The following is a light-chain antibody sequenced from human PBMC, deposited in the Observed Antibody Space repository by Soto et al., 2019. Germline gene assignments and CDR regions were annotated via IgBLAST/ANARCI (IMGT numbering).Light chain of an antibody. CDR1: SSNIGRNA. CDR2: TND. V-gene: IGLV1-47*02. J-gene: IGLJ3*02. Sequence: QSVLTQPPSASRTPGQWVTISCSGSSSNIGRNAVYWYQQVPGTAPKLLFYTNDQRPSGVPDRFSGSKSGTSASLAISGLRSEDEADYYCAAWDDSLSGPVFGGGTKLTVL. CDR3: AAWDDSLSGPV.